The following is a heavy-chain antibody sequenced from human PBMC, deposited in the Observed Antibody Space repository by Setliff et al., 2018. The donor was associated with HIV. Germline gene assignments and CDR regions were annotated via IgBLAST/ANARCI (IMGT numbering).Heavy chain of an antibody. CDR3: ARRITGLDAFDI. J-gene: IGHJ3*02. CDR2: MNPNSGNT. V-gene: IGHV1-8*02. D-gene: IGHD2-8*02. Sequence: GASVKVSCKASGYAFTCYDINWVRQATGQGLEWMGWMNPNSGNTGYAQKFQGRVTMTRNTSISTAYMELSSLRSEDTAVYYCARRITGLDAFDIWGQGTMVTVSS. CDR1: GYAFTCYD.